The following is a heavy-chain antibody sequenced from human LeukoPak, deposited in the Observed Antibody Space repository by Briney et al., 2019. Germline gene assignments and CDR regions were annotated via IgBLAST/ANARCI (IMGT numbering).Heavy chain of an antibody. D-gene: IGHD3-22*01. Sequence: GESLKISCKGSGYSFTKYWIGWVRQMPGKGLEWMGIIYLGDSDTRYSPSFQGQVTISADKSVSTAYLQWSSLKASDTAMYYCARHVKDTSGFYYPDFDFWDQGTLVTVSS. J-gene: IGHJ4*02. V-gene: IGHV5-51*01. CDR2: IYLGDSDT. CDR3: ARHVKDTSGFYYPDFDF. CDR1: GYSFTKYW.